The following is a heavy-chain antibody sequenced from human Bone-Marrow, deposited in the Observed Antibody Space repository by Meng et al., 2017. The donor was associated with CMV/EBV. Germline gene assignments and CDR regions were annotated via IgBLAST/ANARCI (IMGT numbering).Heavy chain of an antibody. D-gene: IGHD3-3*01. CDR1: GYTFTGYY. Sequence: ASVKVSCKASGYTFTGYYMHWVRQAPGQGLEWMGWINSNSGGTNYAQKFQGRVTMTRDTSISTAYMELSRLRSDDTAVYYCARVLITIFGVVKPPLDYWGQGTLVTGSS. CDR2: INSNSGGT. CDR3: ARVLITIFGVVKPPLDY. J-gene: IGHJ4*02. V-gene: IGHV1-2*02.